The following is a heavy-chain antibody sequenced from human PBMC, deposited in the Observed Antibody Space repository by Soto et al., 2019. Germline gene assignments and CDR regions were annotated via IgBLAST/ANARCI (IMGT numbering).Heavy chain of an antibody. CDR1: GFSLSTSGVG. J-gene: IGHJ5*02. CDR2: IYWDDDK. D-gene: IGHD6-13*01. Sequence: QITLKESGPTLVKPTQTLTLTCTFSGFSLSTSGVGVGWIRQPPGKALEWLALIYWDDDKRDSPSLKSRLTIYKEPSKTXXGXTXXNMDPLDTATYYCAHNPGYSRSWGIDNDPDVWFDPWGQGTLVTVSS. V-gene: IGHV2-5*02. CDR3: AHNPGYSRSWGIDNDPDVWFDP.